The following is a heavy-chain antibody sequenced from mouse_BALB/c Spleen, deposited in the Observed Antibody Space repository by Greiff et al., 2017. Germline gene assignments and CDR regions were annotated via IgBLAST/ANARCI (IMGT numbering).Heavy chain of an antibody. CDR2: ISDGGSYT. Sequence: DVMLVESGGGLVKPGGSLKLSCAASGFTFSDYYMYWVRQTPEKRLEWVATISDGGSYTYYPDSVKGRFTISRDNAKNNLYLQMSSLKSEDTAMYYCARDRNDHFAYWGQGTLVTVSA. CDR3: ARDRNDHFAY. D-gene: IGHD2-14*01. V-gene: IGHV5-4*02. J-gene: IGHJ3*01. CDR1: GFTFSDYY.